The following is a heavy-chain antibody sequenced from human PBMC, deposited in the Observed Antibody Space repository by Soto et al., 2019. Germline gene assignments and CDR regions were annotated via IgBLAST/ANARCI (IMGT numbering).Heavy chain of an antibody. CDR3: AFGDKVDGRPGDAFDI. D-gene: IGHD3-10*01. Sequence: QVQLVQSGAEVKKPGASVKVSCKASGYTFTSYYMHWVRQAPGQGLEWMGIINPNSGDTNYAQRFQGRVTMTRDTSISTAYMDLSRLRSDDTAVYYCAFGDKVDGRPGDAFDIWGQGTVVTVSS. CDR2: INPNSGDT. V-gene: IGHV1-2*02. J-gene: IGHJ3*02. CDR1: GYTFTSYY.